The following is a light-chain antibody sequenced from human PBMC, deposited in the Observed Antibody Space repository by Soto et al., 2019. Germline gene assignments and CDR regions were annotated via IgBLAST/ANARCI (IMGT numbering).Light chain of an antibody. J-gene: IGKJ2*01. CDR2: DAS. Sequence: EIVLTQSPATLSLSPGERATLSCRASQSVSSYLAWYQQKPGQAPRLLIYDASNRATGIPARFSGSGSGTDFTLTTSSLEPEDFAVYYCQQRSNWPPMYTFGQGTK. CDR1: QSVSSY. V-gene: IGKV3-11*01. CDR3: QQRSNWPPMYT.